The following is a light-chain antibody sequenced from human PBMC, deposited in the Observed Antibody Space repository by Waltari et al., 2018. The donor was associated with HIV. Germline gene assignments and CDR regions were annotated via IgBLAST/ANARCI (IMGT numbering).Light chain of an antibody. V-gene: IGLV7-43*01. J-gene: IGLJ3*02. CDR2: GTL. Sequence: QPVVTQEASLTVSPGGPVTPTCASTTGPVTTSHFPAWFQLRPSQGPRPLIYGTLNQHAWTPRRFSGSLIGAKAALTLSGVQPEDEADYVCLLYFRGPSWLFGRGTRLTVL. CDR3: LLYFRGPSWL. CDR1: TGPVTTSHF.